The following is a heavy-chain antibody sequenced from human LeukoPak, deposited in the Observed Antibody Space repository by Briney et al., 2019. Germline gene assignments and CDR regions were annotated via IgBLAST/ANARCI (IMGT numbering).Heavy chain of an antibody. Sequence: ASVKVSCKASGYTFPSYFMHWVRQAPGQGLEWMGIINPTGGSTTYAQKFQGRVTMTRDTSTSTVYMELSSLRSDDTAVYYCARDLIGCSATGCFFDYWGQGTLVTVSS. D-gene: IGHD2-2*01. V-gene: IGHV1-46*01. J-gene: IGHJ4*02. CDR2: INPTGGST. CDR3: ARDLIGCSATGCFFDY. CDR1: GYTFPSYF.